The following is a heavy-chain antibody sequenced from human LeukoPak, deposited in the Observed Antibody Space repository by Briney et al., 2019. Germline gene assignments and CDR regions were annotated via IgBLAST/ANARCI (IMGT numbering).Heavy chain of an antibody. V-gene: IGHV3-74*01. D-gene: IGHD1-1*01. Sequence: QPGRSLRLSCTASVFTFSNYGMHWVRQAPGKGLVWVSRINSDGSSTSYADSVKGRFTISRDNAKNTLYLQMNSLRAEDTAVYYCARRHQLGVDYWGQGTLVTVSS. CDR3: ARRHQLGVDY. J-gene: IGHJ4*02. CDR2: INSDGSST. CDR1: VFTFSNYG.